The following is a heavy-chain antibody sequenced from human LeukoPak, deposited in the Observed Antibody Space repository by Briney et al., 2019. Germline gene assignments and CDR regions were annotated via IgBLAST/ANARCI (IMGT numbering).Heavy chain of an antibody. D-gene: IGHD2-21*02. CDR2: ISGSGGST. CDR1: GFTFSDYY. J-gene: IGHJ4*02. V-gene: IGHV3-23*01. Sequence: GGSLRLSCAASGFTFSDYYMSWIRQAPGKGLEWVSAISGSGGSTYYADSVKGRFTISRDNSKNTLYLQMDSLSAEDTAVYYCAKDLEVVTAMFAGNFDYWGQGTLVTVSS. CDR3: AKDLEVVTAMFAGNFDY.